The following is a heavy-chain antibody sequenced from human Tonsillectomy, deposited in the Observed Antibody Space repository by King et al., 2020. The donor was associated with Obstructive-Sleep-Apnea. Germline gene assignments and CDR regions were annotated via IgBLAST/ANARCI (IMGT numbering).Heavy chain of an antibody. CDR1: GFTFITYS. CDR3: ARDRTYCNGDCYSAFDI. D-gene: IGHD2-21*02. Sequence: VQLVESGGGLVQPGGYLILSCAASGFTFITYSMNWVRQAPGKGLEWISYISTSDNTIYYADSVKGRFTISRDNAKNSLYLQMNSLRAEDTAVYYCARDRTYCNGDCYSAFDIWGRGTMVIVSS. J-gene: IGHJ3*02. CDR2: ISTSDNTI. V-gene: IGHV3-48*04.